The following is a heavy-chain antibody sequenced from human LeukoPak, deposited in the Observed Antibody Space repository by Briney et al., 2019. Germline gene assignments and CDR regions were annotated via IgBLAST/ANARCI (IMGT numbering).Heavy chain of an antibody. CDR1: GFTFSSYW. Sequence: GGSLRLSCAASGFTFSSYWMHWVRQAPGKGLEWVALISYDGSNKYYADSVKGRFTISRDNSKNTLYLQMNSLRAEDTAVYYCAKDRWELLLAPGPVDYWGQGTLVTVSS. V-gene: IGHV3-30*18. J-gene: IGHJ4*02. CDR3: AKDRWELLLAPGPVDY. CDR2: ISYDGSNK. D-gene: IGHD1-26*01.